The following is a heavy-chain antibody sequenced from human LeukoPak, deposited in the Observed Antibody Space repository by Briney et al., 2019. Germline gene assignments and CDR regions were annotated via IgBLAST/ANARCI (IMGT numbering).Heavy chain of an antibody. CDR1: GYTFTGYY. D-gene: IGHD3-10*01. J-gene: IGHJ4*02. V-gene: IGHV1-2*02. Sequence: ASVKVSCKASGYTFTGYYMHWVRQAPGQGLEWMGWINPNSGGTNYAQKFQGRVTMTRDTSISTAYMELSRLRSDDTAVYYCARGYMVRGVITTLDYWGQGTLVTVSS. CDR3: ARGYMVRGVITTLDY. CDR2: INPNSGGT.